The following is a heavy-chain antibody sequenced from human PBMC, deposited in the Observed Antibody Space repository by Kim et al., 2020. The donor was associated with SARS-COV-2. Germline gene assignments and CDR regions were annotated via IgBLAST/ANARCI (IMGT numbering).Heavy chain of an antibody. CDR1: GFTLSSYG. V-gene: IGHV3-30*18. J-gene: IGHJ6*01. Sequence: GGSLRLSCAASGFTLSSYGMHWVRQAPGKGLEWVAVISYDGSNKYYADSVKGRFTISRDNSKNTLYLQMNSLRAEDTAVYYCAKEVKAYGDYYYYYYGM. D-gene: IGHD4-17*01. CDR2: ISYDGSNK. CDR3: AKEVKAYGDYYYYYYGM.